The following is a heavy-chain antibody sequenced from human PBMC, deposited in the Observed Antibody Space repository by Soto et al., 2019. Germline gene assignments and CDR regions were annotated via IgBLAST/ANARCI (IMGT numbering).Heavy chain of an antibody. J-gene: IGHJ6*02. Sequence: SETLSLTCTVSGGSISSSSYYWGWIRQPPGKGLEWIGSIYYSGSTYYNPSPKSRVTISVDTSKNQFSLKLSSVTAADTAVYYCASSTIFGVDPYYYYGMDVWGQGTTVTVSS. CDR2: IYYSGST. D-gene: IGHD3-3*01. CDR3: ASSTIFGVDPYYYYGMDV. V-gene: IGHV4-39*01. CDR1: GGSISSSSYY.